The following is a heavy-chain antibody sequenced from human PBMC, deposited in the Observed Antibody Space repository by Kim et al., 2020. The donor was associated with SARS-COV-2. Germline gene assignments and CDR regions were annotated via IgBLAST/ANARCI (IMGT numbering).Heavy chain of an antibody. CDR2: ISYDGSNK. D-gene: IGHD6-13*01. CDR3: ARDGTSSSPLYFFDY. Sequence: GGSLRLSCAASGFTFSSYAMHWVRQAPGKGLEWVAVISYDGSNKYYADSVKGRFTISRDNSKNTLYLQMNSLRAEDTAVYYCARDGTSSSPLYFFDYWGQGTLVTVSS. J-gene: IGHJ4*02. CDR1: GFTFSSYA. V-gene: IGHV3-30*04.